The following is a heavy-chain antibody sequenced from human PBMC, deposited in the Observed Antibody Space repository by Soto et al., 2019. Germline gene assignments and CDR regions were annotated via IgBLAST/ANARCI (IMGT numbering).Heavy chain of an antibody. V-gene: IGHV1-18*01. CDR2: ISAYNGNT. D-gene: IGHD3-16*02. CDR3: ARGYQGGFDY. Sequence: QVQLVQSGAEVKKPGASVKVSCKASGYTFTSYGISWVRQAPGQGLEWMGWISAYNGNTKYSPKFQDRVTITRDTSASTAYMELSSLRSEDTAVYYCARGYQGGFDYWGQGTLVTVSS. J-gene: IGHJ4*02. CDR1: GYTFTSYG.